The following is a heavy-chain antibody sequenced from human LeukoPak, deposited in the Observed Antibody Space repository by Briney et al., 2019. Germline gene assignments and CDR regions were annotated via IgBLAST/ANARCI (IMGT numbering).Heavy chain of an antibody. D-gene: IGHD2-15*01. J-gene: IGHJ4*02. CDR3: ARESSWGIFDY. Sequence: PGGSLRLSCAASGFTVSSNYMSWVRQAPGKGLEWVSVIYSGGSTYYADSVKGRFTISRDNSKNTLFLQMNSLRAEDTAVYYCARESSWGIFDYWGQGTLVTVSS. CDR2: IYSGGST. CDR1: GFTVSSNY. V-gene: IGHV3-53*01.